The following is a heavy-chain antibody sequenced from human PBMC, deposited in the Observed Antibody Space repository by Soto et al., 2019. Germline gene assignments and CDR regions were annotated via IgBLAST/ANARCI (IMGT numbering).Heavy chain of an antibody. Sequence: GASVNVSCKASGYTFASYGISWVRQAPGQGLEWMGWISAYNGNTNYAQKRQGRVTMTTDTSTSTAYMELRSLRSDDTAVYYCARVLSISAPHWFDPWGQGTLVTVSS. D-gene: IGHD6-6*01. CDR1: GYTFASYG. CDR3: ARVLSISAPHWFDP. CDR2: ISAYNGNT. J-gene: IGHJ5*02. V-gene: IGHV1-18*01.